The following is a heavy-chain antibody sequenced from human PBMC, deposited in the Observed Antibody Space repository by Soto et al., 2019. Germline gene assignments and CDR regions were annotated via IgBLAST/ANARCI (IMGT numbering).Heavy chain of an antibody. V-gene: IGHV1-3*01. CDR1: GYTFTSYA. CDR3: ARDLGVWPDY. Sequence: QVQLVQSGAEVKKPGASVKVSCKASGYTFTSYAIHWVRQAPGQRLEWMGWINAGNGNTKYSQKFQDRVTSTRDTPASTAYLKLRSLRSEDTAVYYCARDLGVWPDYWGQGTLVTVAS. D-gene: IGHD2-8*01. CDR2: INAGNGNT. J-gene: IGHJ4*02.